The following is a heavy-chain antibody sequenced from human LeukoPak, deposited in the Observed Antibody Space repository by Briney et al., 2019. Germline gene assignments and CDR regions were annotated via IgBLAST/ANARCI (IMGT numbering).Heavy chain of an antibody. CDR1: GFTFNSYN. Sequence: GGSLRLSCAASGFTFNSYNMNWVRQAPGKGPEWVSFISGTGTTIFYADAVKGRFTISRDNAKNSVFLQMNSLRTEDTAVYYCARDSIYSDPSDYYYDLWGQGTLVTVS. D-gene: IGHD3-22*01. J-gene: IGHJ5*02. V-gene: IGHV3-21*01. CDR3: ARDSIYSDPSDYYYDL. CDR2: ISGTGTTI.